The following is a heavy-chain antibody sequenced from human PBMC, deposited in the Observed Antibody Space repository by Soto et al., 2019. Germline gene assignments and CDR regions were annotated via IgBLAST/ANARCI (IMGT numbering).Heavy chain of an antibody. Sequence: EVQLVESGGGLIQPGGSLTLSCAASGFTVSGNYITWVRQPPGKGLEWVSVIFSGDNTYYSDSVKGRFTISRDNSKNTVYLQMNRLRGEDTAVYFCATGLTLPVRPSFDTWGQGTLLTVSS. D-gene: IGHD2-21*02. J-gene: IGHJ5*02. V-gene: IGHV3-53*01. CDR3: ATGLTLPVRPSFDT. CDR1: GFTVSGNY. CDR2: IFSGDNT.